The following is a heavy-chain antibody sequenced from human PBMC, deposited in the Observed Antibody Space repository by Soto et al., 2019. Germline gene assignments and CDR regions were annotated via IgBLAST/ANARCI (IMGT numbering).Heavy chain of an antibody. J-gene: IGHJ6*02. V-gene: IGHV1-46*01. CDR1: GYTFTSYY. CDR3: ARDPGAVRGYSYGLKNYYYYGMDV. CDR2: INPSGGST. Sequence: GASVKVSCKASGYTFTSYYMHWVRQAPGQGLEWMGIINPSGGSTSYAQKFQGRVTMTRDTSTSTVYMELSSLRSEDTAVYYCARDPGAVRGYSYGLKNYYYYGMDVWGQGTTVTVSS. D-gene: IGHD5-18*01.